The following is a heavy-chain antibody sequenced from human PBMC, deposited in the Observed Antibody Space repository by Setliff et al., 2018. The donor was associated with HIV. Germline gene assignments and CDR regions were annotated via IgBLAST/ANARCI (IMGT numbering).Heavy chain of an antibody. CDR3: ARDQSDYNVLTGFGDFDY. V-gene: IGHV4-38-2*02. J-gene: IGHJ4*01. D-gene: IGHD3-9*01. Sequence: NPSETLSLTCGVSGIPIDRVYSWAWIRQPPGEGLEWIGTISHSGSTHYNSPLQGRISISIDTSKNQFSLTLTSVTAADTAMYYCARDQSDYNVLTGFGDFDYWGHGTLVTVSS. CDR2: ISHSGST. CDR1: GIPIDRVYS.